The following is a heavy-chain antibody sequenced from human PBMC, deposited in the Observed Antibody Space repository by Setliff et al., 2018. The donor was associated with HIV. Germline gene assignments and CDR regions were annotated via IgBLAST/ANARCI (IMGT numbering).Heavy chain of an antibody. V-gene: IGHV3-48*01. J-gene: IGHJ3*02. D-gene: IGHD2-21*02. CDR1: GFTFSSYS. Sequence: GGSLRLSCAASGFTFSSYSMNWVRQTPGKGLEWLSYIGGSSTTIYYADSVKGRFTISRDNAKNSLYLQMNSLRAEDTAVYYCAREGRGDSDAFDIWGQGTMVTVSS. CDR2: IGGSSTTI. CDR3: AREGRGDSDAFDI.